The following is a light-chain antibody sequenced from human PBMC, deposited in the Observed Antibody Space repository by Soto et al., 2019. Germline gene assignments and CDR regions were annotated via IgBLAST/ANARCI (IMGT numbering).Light chain of an antibody. CDR2: EVS. V-gene: IGLV2-14*01. J-gene: IGLJ1*01. Sequence: QSVLTQPASVSGSPGQSITISCTGTSSDVGGYDYVSWYQLHPGKAPKLMIFEVSNRPSGVSYRFSGSKSGNTASLTISGLQVEDEADYFCSSYSISTAYLFGTGTKVNRP. CDR1: SSDVGGYDY. CDR3: SSYSISTAYL.